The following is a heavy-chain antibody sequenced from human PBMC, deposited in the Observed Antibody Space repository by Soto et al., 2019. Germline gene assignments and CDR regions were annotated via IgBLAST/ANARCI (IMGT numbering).Heavy chain of an antibody. V-gene: IGHV1-18*01. CDR1: GYTFTSYG. D-gene: IGHD2-15*01. J-gene: IGHJ3*02. CDR2: ISAYNGNT. CDR3: ARIGYCGGGSCHAGAFDI. Sequence: ASVKVSCKASGYTFTSYGISWVRQAPGQGLEWMGWISAYNGNTNYAQKLQGRVTMTTDTSTSTAYMELRSLRSDDTAVYYCARIGYCGGGSCHAGAFDIWGQGTMVTVSS.